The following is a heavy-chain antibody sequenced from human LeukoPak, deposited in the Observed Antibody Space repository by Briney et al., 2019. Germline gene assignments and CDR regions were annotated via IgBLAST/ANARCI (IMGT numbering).Heavy chain of an antibody. Sequence: GASVKVSCKASGYTFTNYGISWARQAPGQGLEWMGWISAYDGNTNYLQKFQGRVTMTTDTATSTAYMELRSLRSDDTAVYYCARDKVIASAGTPNWFDPWGQGTLVTVSS. CDR3: ARDKVIASAGTPNWFDP. J-gene: IGHJ5*02. CDR2: ISAYDGNT. V-gene: IGHV1-18*01. D-gene: IGHD6-13*01. CDR1: GYTFTNYG.